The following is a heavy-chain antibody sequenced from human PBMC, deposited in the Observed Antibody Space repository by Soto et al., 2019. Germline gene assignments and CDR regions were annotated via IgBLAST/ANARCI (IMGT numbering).Heavy chain of an antibody. CDR3: ARDRYIAADGPLHYYYYGMDV. V-gene: IGHV4-4*02. Sequence: SETLSLTCAVSGGSISSSNWWSWVRQPPGKGLEWIGEIYHSGSTNYNPSLKSRVTISVDKSKNQFSLKLSSVTAADTAVYYCARDRYIAADGPLHYYYYGMDVWGQGTTVTVSS. CDR2: IYHSGST. J-gene: IGHJ6*02. CDR1: GGSISSSNW. D-gene: IGHD6-13*01.